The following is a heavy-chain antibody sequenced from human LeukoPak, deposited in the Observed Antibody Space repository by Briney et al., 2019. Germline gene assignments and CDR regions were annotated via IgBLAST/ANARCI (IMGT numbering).Heavy chain of an antibody. CDR2: MNPNSGNT. D-gene: IGHD4-17*01. V-gene: IGHV1-8*02. Sequence: ASVKVSCKASGYTFTSYGISRVRQATGQGLEWMGWMNPNSGNTGYAQKFQGRVTMTRNTSISTAYMELSSLRSEDTAVYYCARADYGDYECSLWGQGTLVTVSS. CDR3: ARADYGDYECSL. J-gene: IGHJ4*02. CDR1: GYTFTSYG.